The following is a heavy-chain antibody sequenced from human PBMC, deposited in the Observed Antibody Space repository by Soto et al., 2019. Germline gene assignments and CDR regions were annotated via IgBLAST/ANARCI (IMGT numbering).Heavy chain of an antibody. CDR1: GYTFTNNV. D-gene: IGHD3-10*01. Sequence: SVKVSCKASGYTFTNNVINWVRQAPGQGLEWMGRINPILSMSNYAQKFQGRVTITADKSTSTAYMELSSLRSEDTAVYYCAREEYYYGSGAFFDYWGQGTLVTVSS. CDR2: INPILSMS. V-gene: IGHV1-69*04. J-gene: IGHJ4*02. CDR3: AREEYYYGSGAFFDY.